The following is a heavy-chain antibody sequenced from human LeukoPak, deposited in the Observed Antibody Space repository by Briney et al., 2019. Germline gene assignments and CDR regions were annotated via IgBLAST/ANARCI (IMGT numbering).Heavy chain of an antibody. D-gene: IGHD2-2*01. CDR2: ISSSGSTI. V-gene: IGHV3-11*04. CDR1: GFTFSDYY. Sequence: GGSLRLSCAASGFTFSDYYMSWIRQAPGKGLEWVSYISSSGSTIYYADSVKGRFTISRDNSKNTLYLQMNSLRAEDTAVYYCAKDLVVVPAATATFDYWGQGTLVTVSS. J-gene: IGHJ4*02. CDR3: AKDLVVVPAATATFDY.